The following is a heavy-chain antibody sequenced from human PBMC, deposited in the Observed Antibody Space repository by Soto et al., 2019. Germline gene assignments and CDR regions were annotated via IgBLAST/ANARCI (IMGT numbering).Heavy chain of an antibody. J-gene: IGHJ4*02. D-gene: IGHD2-15*01. CDR1: GFTFNSYS. V-gene: IGHV3-21*01. CDR3: ARHLQYCSGGSCYFDY. Sequence: GGSLRLSCAASGFTFNSYSLNWVRQAPGKGLEWVSSISSGSSYIYYADSVKGRFTISRDNAKTSLYLQMNSLRAEDTAVYYCARHLQYCSGGSCYFDYWGQGILVTVSS. CDR2: ISSGSSYI.